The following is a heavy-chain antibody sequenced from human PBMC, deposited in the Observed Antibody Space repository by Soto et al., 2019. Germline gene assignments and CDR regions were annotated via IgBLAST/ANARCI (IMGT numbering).Heavy chain of an antibody. Sequence: EVQLVESGGGLIQPGGSLRLSCAASGFTVSSKYMTWVRQAPGKVLEWVSVIYGGGTTYYADSVKGRFTISRDNSKKPLYLQVNSLRAEDTAVYYCVQTTGWPGFDFWGQGTLVTVS. CDR2: IYGGGTT. D-gene: IGHD6-19*01. CDR3: VQTTGWPGFDF. V-gene: IGHV3-53*01. CDR1: GFTVSSKY. J-gene: IGHJ4*02.